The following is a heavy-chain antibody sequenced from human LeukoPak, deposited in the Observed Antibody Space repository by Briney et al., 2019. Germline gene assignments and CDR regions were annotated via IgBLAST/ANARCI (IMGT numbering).Heavy chain of an antibody. CDR2: ISSSGATK. J-gene: IGHJ4*02. CDR3: ARDRGSVRYFDWLLPFDY. V-gene: IGHV3-48*03. Sequence: GGSLRLSCAASGFTFSSYEMNWVRQAPGNGLEWISYISSSGATKYYTDSVKGRFTISRDNAKNSLYLQMNSLRAEDTAVYYCARDRGSVRYFDWLLPFDYWGQGTLVTVSS. CDR1: GFTFSSYE. D-gene: IGHD3-9*01.